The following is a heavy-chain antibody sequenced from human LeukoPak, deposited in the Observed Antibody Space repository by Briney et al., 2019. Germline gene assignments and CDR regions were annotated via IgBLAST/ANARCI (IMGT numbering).Heavy chain of an antibody. CDR3: TSWGDTTAEYFQR. CDR2: INPDGRDT. V-gene: IGHV3-7*01. CDR1: GSTFNRCW. D-gene: IGHD2-21*02. J-gene: IGHJ1*01. Sequence: GGSLRLSCVVSGSTFNRCWMNWVRQAPGKGLEWVAHINPDGRDTYYVDSVKGRFTISRDNAQNSMYLQMNSLRVEDTAAYYCTSWGDTTAEYFQRWGQGTLVTVSS.